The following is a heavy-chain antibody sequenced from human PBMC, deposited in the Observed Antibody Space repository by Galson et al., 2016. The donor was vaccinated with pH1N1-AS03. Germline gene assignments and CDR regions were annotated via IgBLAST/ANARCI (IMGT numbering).Heavy chain of an antibody. D-gene: IGHD3-16*02. J-gene: IGHJ2*01. CDR1: GFTFSSYC. CDR2: IWHDGSEK. Sequence: SLRLSCAASGFTFSSYCMHWVRQTPGKGLEWVANIWHDGSEKYYADSVKGRFTISRDNSKNTLYLQMNSLRAEDTAVYYCARDHHYYEYTGGTYRYDWYFDLWGRGTLVTVSS. CDR3: ARDHHYYEYTGGTYRYDWYFDL. V-gene: IGHV3-33*01.